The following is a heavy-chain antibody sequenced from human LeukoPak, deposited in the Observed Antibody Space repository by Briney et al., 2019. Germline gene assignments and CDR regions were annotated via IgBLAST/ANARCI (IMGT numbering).Heavy chain of an antibody. CDR1: GGSISSSSYY. CDR2: IYYSGST. Sequence: PSETLSLTCTVSGGSISSSSYYWGWIRQPPGKGLEWIGSIYYSGSTYYNPSLKSRVTISVDTSKNQSSLKLSSVTAADTAVYYCARATLGGAVAAGWTYYYFDYWGQGTLVTVSS. J-gene: IGHJ4*02. D-gene: IGHD6-19*01. CDR3: ARATLGGAVAAGWTYYYFDY. V-gene: IGHV4-39*07.